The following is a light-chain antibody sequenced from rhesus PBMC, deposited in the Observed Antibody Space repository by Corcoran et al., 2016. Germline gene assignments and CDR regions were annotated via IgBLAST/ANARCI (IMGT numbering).Light chain of an antibody. CDR1: SSDIGGYNG. CDR3: GSYRSGNTFI. Sequence: QSALTQPPSVSKSLGQSVTISCTGTSSDIGGYNGVSWYQQHPGTAPRLLIYDVIKRPSGVSDRFSGSKSGNTASLTISGLQADDEADDYCGSYRSGNTFIFGGGTRRTVL. J-gene: IGLJ1*01. V-gene: IGLV2-38*01. CDR2: DVI.